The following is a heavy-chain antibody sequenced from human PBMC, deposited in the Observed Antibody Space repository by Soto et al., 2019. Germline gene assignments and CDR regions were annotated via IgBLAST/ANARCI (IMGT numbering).Heavy chain of an antibody. CDR2: ISAYNGNT. J-gene: IGHJ3*02. CDR1: GYTFTSYV. V-gene: IGHV1-18*01. Sequence: ASVKVSCKASGYTFTSYVISWVRQAPGQGLEWMGWISAYNGNTNYAQKLQGRVTMTTDTSTSTAYMELRSLRSDDTAVYYCARAGYCSSTSCYGGAFDIWGQGTMVTVSS. D-gene: IGHD2-2*03. CDR3: ARAGYCSSTSCYGGAFDI.